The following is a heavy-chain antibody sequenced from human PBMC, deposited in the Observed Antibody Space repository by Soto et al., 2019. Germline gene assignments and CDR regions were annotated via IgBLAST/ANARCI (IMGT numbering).Heavy chain of an antibody. CDR1: GYTFTSYD. V-gene: IGHV1-8*01. CDR3: ARAYYDSSGYYTHDAFDI. D-gene: IGHD3-22*01. CDR2: INPNSGNT. Sequence: ASVKVSCKASGYTFTSYDINWVRQATGQGLEWMGWINPNSGNTGYAQKFQGRVTMTRNTSISTAYMELSSLRSEDTAVYYCARAYYDSSGYYTHDAFDIWGQGTMVTVSS. J-gene: IGHJ3*02.